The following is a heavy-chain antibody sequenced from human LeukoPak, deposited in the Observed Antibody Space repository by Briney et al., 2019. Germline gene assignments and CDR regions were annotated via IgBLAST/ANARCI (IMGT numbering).Heavy chain of an antibody. J-gene: IGHJ6*03. CDR3: ARGTNILTGYYYYMDV. CDR2: INHSGST. Sequence: SETLSLTCAVYGGSFSGYYWSWIRQPPGKGLEWIGEINHSGSTNYNPSLKSRVTISVDTSKNQFSLKLSSVTAADTAVYYCARGTNILTGYYYYMDVWGKGTKVTVSS. CDR1: GGSFSGYY. V-gene: IGHV4-34*01. D-gene: IGHD3-9*01.